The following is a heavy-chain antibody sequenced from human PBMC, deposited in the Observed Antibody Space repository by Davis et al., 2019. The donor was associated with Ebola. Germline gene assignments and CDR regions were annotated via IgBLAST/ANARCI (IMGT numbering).Heavy chain of an antibody. Sequence: AASVKVSCKASGYTFTSYAMHGVRQAPGQRLEWMGWINAGNGNTKYSQKFQGRVTITRDTSASTAYMELSSLRSEDTAVYYCARDRQLNCISTSCNGGRWFDPWGQGTLVTVSS. CDR1: GYTFTSYA. D-gene: IGHD2-2*01. J-gene: IGHJ5*02. CDR2: INAGNGNT. CDR3: ARDRQLNCISTSCNGGRWFDP. V-gene: IGHV1-3*01.